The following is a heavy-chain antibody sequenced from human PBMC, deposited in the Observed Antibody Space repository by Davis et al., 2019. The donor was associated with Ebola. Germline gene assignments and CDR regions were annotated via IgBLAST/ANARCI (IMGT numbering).Heavy chain of an antibody. CDR1: GVSIYSYY. Sequence: PSETLSLTCVVSGVSIYSYYWSWVRQSPGKGLEWIGYIYFGGSASYSPSLENRATISIDTSKNQVSLKMTSVTPADTAVYYCANDDYWGQSTLVTVSS. V-gene: IGHV4-59*01. J-gene: IGHJ4*02. CDR3: ANDDY. CDR2: IYFGGSA. D-gene: IGHD3-3*01.